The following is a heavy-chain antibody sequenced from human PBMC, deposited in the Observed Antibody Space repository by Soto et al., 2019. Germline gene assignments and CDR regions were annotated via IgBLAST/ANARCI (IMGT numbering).Heavy chain of an antibody. D-gene: IGHD3-10*01. CDR1: GFSLSNARMG. V-gene: IGHV2-26*01. J-gene: IGHJ5*02. CDR3: ARIRHPSMVRGGAPSWFDP. CDR2: IFSNDEK. Sequence: QVTLKESGPVLVKPTETLTLTCTVSGFSLSNARMGVSWIRQPPGKALEWLAHIFSNDEKSYSTSLKSRLTISKDTSKIQVVLTMTNMDPVDTATYYCARIRHPSMVRGGAPSWFDPWGQGTLVTVSS.